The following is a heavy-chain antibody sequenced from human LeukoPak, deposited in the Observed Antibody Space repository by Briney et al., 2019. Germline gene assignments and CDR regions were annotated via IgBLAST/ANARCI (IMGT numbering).Heavy chain of an antibody. CDR3: ESYHYDSGRQNFGY. V-gene: IGHV3-21*01. CDR1: GFTFSSYS. D-gene: IGHD3-10*01. Sequence: PGGSLRLSCAASGFTFSSYSMNWVRQAPGKGLVGVSGISSSSSYIYYADSVKGRFTISRDNAKNSLYLQMNSLRAEDTGVYYCESYHYDSGRQNFGYLGPGNLVTVSS. CDR2: ISSSSSYI. J-gene: IGHJ4*03.